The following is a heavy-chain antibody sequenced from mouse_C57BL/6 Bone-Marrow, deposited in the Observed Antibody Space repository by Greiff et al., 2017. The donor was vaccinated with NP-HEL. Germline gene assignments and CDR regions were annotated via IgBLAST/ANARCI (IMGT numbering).Heavy chain of an antibody. D-gene: IGHD1-1*01. CDR2: IDPSDSYT. J-gene: IGHJ2*01. CDR1: GYTFTSYW. Sequence: QVQLQQPGAELVMPGASVKLSCKASGYTFTSYWMHWVKQRPGQGLEWIGEIDPSDSYTNYNQKFKGKSTLTVDKSSSTAYMQRSSMTSEDSAVYYCAIITTVVAFDYWGQGTTLTVSS. CDR3: AIITTVVAFDY. V-gene: IGHV1-69*01.